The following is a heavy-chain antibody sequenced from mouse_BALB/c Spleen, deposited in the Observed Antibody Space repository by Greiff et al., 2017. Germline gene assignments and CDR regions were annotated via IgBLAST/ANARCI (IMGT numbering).Heavy chain of an antibody. J-gene: IGHJ4*01. D-gene: IGHD1-1*01. Sequence: QVQLQQSGAELVKPGASVKLSCTASGFNIKDTYMYWVKQRPGQGLEWIGEINPSNGGTNFNEKFKSKATLTVDKSSSTAYMQLSSLTSEDSAVYYCTRDGSSSTYAMDYWGQGSSVTVSS. CDR1: GFNIKDTY. V-gene: IGHV1S81*02. CDR3: TRDGSSSTYAMDY. CDR2: INPSNGGT.